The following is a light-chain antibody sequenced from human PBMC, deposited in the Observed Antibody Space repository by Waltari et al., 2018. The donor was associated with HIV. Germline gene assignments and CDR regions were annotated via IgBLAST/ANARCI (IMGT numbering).Light chain of an antibody. Sequence: DIQMTQSPSTLSASVGDRVTITCRASQNIGYWLAWDQQKPGKAPNLLIYKASNLESGVPSRFSGSGSGTEFTLTISSLQPDDFATYFCQQYSSYSWTFGQGTKVEIK. CDR3: QQYSSYSWT. CDR2: KAS. J-gene: IGKJ1*01. CDR1: QNIGYW. V-gene: IGKV1-5*03.